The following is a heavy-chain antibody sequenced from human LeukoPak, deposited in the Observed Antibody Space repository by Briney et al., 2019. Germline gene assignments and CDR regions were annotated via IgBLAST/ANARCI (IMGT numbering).Heavy chain of an antibody. CDR2: SNPNSGGT. D-gene: IGHD2-2*01. V-gene: IGHV1-2*02. J-gene: IGHJ5*02. CDR3: ARGLRAIYVVPAAYNWFDP. Sequence: ASVKVSCKASGYTFTGYYMHWVRQPPGQGLEWMGCSNPNSGGTNYAQKFQGRVTMTRDTSISTAYMELSRLRSDDTAVYYCARGLRAIYVVPAAYNWFDPWGQGTLVTVSS. CDR1: GYTFTGYY.